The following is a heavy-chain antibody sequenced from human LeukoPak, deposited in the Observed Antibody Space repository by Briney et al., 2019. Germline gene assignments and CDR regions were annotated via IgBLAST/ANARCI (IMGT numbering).Heavy chain of an antibody. CDR3: ARVPHDSSGYYHSPIFDY. CDR2: INYSGST. J-gene: IGHJ4*02. CDR1: GGSISSYY. V-gene: IGHV4-59*01. D-gene: IGHD3-22*01. Sequence: PSETLSLTCTVSGGSISSYYWSWIRQPPGKGLEWIGYINYSGSTNYNPSLKSRVTISRDNSKNTLYLQMNSLRAEDTAVYYCARVPHDSSGYYHSPIFDYWGQGTLVTVSS.